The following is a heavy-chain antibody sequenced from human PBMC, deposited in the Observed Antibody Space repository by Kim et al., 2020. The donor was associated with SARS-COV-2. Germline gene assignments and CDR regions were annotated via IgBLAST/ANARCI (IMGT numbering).Heavy chain of an antibody. D-gene: IGHD1-7*01. J-gene: IGHJ5*02. CDR3: ARRYNWNYGWFDP. Sequence: YNPSPKSRVTISVDTSKNQFSLKLSSVTAADTAVYYCARRYNWNYGWFDPWGQGTLVTVSS. V-gene: IGHV4-34*01.